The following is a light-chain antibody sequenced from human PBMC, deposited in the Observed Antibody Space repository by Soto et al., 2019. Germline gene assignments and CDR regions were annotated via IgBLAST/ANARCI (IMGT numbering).Light chain of an antibody. J-gene: IGLJ3*02. V-gene: IGLV1-36*01. CDR1: SSNIGNNA. Sequence: QSVLTQPPSVSAAPRQRVTISCSGSSSNIGNNAVNWYQQVPGKAPKLLIHFDDRVASGISDRFSGSKSGTSASLAISGLQSEDVADYYCAAWDDSLNGPVFGGGTKLTVL. CDR3: AAWDDSLNGPV. CDR2: FDD.